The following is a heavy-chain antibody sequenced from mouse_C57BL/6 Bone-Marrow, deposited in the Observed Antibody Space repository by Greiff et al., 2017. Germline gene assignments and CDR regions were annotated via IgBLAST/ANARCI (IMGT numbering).Heavy chain of an antibody. CDR3: AREGGRDCFDC. Sequence: VQLQQSGAELVRPGASVKLSCKASGYTFTDYYINWVKQRPGQGLEWIARIYPGSGNTYYNEKFKGKATLTAEKSSSTAYMQLSSLTSEDSAVYFCAREGGRDCFDCWGQGTTLTVSS. CDR2: IYPGSGNT. J-gene: IGHJ2*01. CDR1: GYTFTDYY. V-gene: IGHV1-76*01.